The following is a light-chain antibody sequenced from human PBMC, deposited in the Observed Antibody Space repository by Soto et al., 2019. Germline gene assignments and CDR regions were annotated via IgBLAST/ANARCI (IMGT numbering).Light chain of an antibody. J-gene: IGLJ1*01. CDR1: SSDVGGYNY. V-gene: IGLV2-11*01. CDR3: CSYAGTYV. Sequence: QSVLTQPRSVSGSPGQSVTISCTGTSSDVGGYNYVSWYQQHPGKAPKLMIYDVSKRPSGVPDRFSGSKSGNTASLTISGLQAEDEADYYRCSYAGTYVFGTGPKVTV. CDR2: DVS.